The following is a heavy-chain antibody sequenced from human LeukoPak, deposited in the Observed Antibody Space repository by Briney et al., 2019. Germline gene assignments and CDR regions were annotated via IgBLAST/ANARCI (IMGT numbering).Heavy chain of an antibody. Sequence: SETLSPTCTGSGGSISSYYWSWIRQPAGNGLELIVRIHTSGSTNYIPSLKSRVTMSVHTSKNQFSLKLTSVTAADTAVYYCARMKDCGGDCYSVDYWGQGTLVTVSS. J-gene: IGHJ4*02. V-gene: IGHV4-4*07. D-gene: IGHD2-21*02. CDR3: ARMKDCGGDCYSVDY. CDR2: IHTSGST. CDR1: GGSISSYY.